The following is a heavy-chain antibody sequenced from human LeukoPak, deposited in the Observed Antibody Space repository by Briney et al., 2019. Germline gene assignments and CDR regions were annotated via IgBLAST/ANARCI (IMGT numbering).Heavy chain of an antibody. V-gene: IGHV3-48*04. CDR2: ISSSSSTI. D-gene: IGHD2-2*01. CDR3: ARVGRAMTESY. Sequence: PGGSLRLSCAASGFTFSSYSMNWVRQAPGKGLEWVSYISSSSSTIYYADSVKGRFTISRDNAKNSLYLQMNSLRAEDTAVYYCARVGRAMTESYWGQGTLVTVSS. J-gene: IGHJ4*02. CDR1: GFTFSSYS.